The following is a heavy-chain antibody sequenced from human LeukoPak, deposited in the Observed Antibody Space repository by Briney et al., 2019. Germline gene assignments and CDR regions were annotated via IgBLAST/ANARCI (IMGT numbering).Heavy chain of an antibody. Sequence: SETLSLTCTVSGGSVSSGSYYWSWIRQPPGKGLEWIGYIYYSGSTNYNPSLKSRVTISVDTSKNQFSLKLSSVTAADTAVYYCARARYDFWSGYYISPQYYYYYYGMDVWGQGTTVTVSS. V-gene: IGHV4-61*01. CDR2: IYYSGST. CDR3: ARARYDFWSGYYISPQYYYYYYGMDV. CDR1: GGSVSSGSYY. D-gene: IGHD3-3*01. J-gene: IGHJ6*02.